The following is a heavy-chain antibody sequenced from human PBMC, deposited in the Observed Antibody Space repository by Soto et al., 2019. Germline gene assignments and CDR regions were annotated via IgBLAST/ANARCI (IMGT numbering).Heavy chain of an antibody. Sequence: ASVKVSCKASGYTFTSYGISWVRQAPGQGLEWMGWISAYNGNTNYAQRLQGRVTMTTDTSTSTAYMELRSLRSDDTAVYYCARIRYSSSWYPGDYYGMDVWGQGTTVTVSS. D-gene: IGHD6-13*01. CDR2: ISAYNGNT. V-gene: IGHV1-18*01. CDR1: GYTFTSYG. J-gene: IGHJ6*02. CDR3: ARIRYSSSWYPGDYYGMDV.